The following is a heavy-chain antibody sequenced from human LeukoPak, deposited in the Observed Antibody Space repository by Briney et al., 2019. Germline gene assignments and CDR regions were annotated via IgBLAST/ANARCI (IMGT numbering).Heavy chain of an antibody. CDR1: GGSISSGDYY. J-gene: IGHJ5*02. CDR2: IYYSGST. V-gene: IGHV4-30-4*01. CDR3: ANLWKVLSDYETTRDA. Sequence: SETLSLTCTVSGGSISSGDYYWSWIRQPPGKGLEWIGYIYYSGSTYYNPSLKSRVTISVDTSKNQFSLKLTPVTAADTAVYFCANLWKVLSDYETTRDAWGQGMLVTVSS. D-gene: IGHD5-12*01.